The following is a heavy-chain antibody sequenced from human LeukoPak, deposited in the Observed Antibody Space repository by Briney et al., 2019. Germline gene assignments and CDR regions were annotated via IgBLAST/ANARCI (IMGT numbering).Heavy chain of an antibody. CDR2: INPNSGGT. V-gene: IGHV1-2*02. CDR3: AREADYDSSGYYRDAFDI. CDR1: GYTFTSYY. J-gene: IGHJ3*02. Sequence: GASVKVSCKTSGYTFTSYYMHWVRQAPGQGLEWMGWINPNSGGTNYAQKFQGRVTMTRDTSISTAYMGLSRLRSDDTAVYYCAREADYDSSGYYRDAFDIWGQGTMVTVSS. D-gene: IGHD3-22*01.